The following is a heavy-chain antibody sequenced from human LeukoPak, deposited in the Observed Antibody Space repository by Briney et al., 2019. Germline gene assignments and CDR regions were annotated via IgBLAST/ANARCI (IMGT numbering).Heavy chain of an antibody. J-gene: IGHJ4*02. CDR2: IRYDGSNK. CDR3: AKDLRLFYALDY. V-gene: IGHV3-30*02. D-gene: IGHD2/OR15-2a*01. Sequence: PRGSLRLSCAASGFTFSSYGMHWVRQAPGKGLEWVAFIRYDGSNKYYADSVKGRFTISRDNSKNTLYLQMNSLRAEDTAVYYCAKDLRLFYALDYWGQGTLVTVSS. CDR1: GFTFSSYG.